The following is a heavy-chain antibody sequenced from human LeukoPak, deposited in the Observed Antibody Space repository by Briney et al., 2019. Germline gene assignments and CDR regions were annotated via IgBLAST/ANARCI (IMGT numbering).Heavy chain of an antibody. Sequence: ASVKVSCKASGYTFTSYYMHWVRQAPGQGLGWMGIINPSGGSTSYAQKFQGRVTMTRATSTSTVYMELSSLRSEDTAVYYCARSQTNIVVVTAPADYWGQGTLVTVSS. J-gene: IGHJ4*02. D-gene: IGHD2-21*02. CDR2: INPSGGST. CDR3: ARSQTNIVVVTAPADY. CDR1: GYTFTSYY. V-gene: IGHV1-46*01.